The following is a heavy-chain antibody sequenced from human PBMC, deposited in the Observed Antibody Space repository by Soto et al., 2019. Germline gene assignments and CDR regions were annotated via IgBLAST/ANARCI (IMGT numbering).Heavy chain of an antibody. CDR1: GYTFTSYY. J-gene: IGHJ6*02. Sequence: ASVKVSCKASGYTFTSYYMHWVRQAPGQGLEWMGIINPSGGSTSYAQKFQGRVTMTRDTSTSTVFLELSSLRSEDTAVYYCARATPNSYDFWSGYKLGMDVWGQGTTVTVSS. V-gene: IGHV1-46*01. CDR2: INPSGGST. D-gene: IGHD3-3*01. CDR3: ARATPNSYDFWSGYKLGMDV.